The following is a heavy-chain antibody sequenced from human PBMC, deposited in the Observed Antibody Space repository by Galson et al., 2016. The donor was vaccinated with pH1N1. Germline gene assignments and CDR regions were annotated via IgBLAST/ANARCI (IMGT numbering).Heavy chain of an antibody. V-gene: IGHV1-69*13. CDR3: ARDVRTYYISWTDAFDI. Sequence: SVKVSCKVSGGPFKTYTFSWVRQAPGQGLEWMARIIPMFGTTKYAQNFQDRVTITADESTGTVYMELNSLTSEDTAVYYCARDVRTYYISWTDAFDIWGQGTMVIVPS. D-gene: IGHD3-10*01. CDR2: IIPMFGTT. J-gene: IGHJ3*02. CDR1: GGPFKTYT.